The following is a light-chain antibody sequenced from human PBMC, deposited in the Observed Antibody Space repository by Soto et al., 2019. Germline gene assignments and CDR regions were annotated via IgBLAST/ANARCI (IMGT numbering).Light chain of an antibody. Sequence: QSVLTQHASVSGSPGQSITISCTGTSSDIGGYYYVSWYQHHPGKAPKLLIYQVTNRPSGVSNRFSGSKSGNTASLTISGLQADDEADYYCTSYSSSDIFYVFGTGTKLTVL. CDR1: SSDIGGYYY. J-gene: IGLJ1*01. V-gene: IGLV2-14*01. CDR3: TSYSSSDIFYV. CDR2: QVT.